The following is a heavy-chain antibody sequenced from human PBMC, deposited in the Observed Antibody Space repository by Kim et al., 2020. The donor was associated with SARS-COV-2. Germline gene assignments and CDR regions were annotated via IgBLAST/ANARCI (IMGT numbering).Heavy chain of an antibody. CDR1: GFTFSSYA. D-gene: IGHD3-22*01. CDR3: AKGGYDSSGYYYVIYFDY. J-gene: IGHJ4*02. V-gene: IGHV3-23*01. CDR2: ISGSGGST. Sequence: GGSLRLSCAASGFTFSSYAMSWVRQAPGKGLEWVSAISGSGGSTYYADSVKGRFTISRDNSKNTLYLQMNSLRAEDTAVYYCAKGGYDSSGYYYVIYFDYWGQGTLVTVSS.